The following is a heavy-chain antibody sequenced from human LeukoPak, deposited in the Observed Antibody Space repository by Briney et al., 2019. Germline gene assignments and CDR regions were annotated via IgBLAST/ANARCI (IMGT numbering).Heavy chain of an antibody. J-gene: IGHJ4*02. CDR3: ARDGPGDVGFDY. V-gene: IGHV4-61*01. D-gene: IGHD7-27*01. CDR2: IYYSGST. Sequence: SETLSLTCTVSGASVSSGSYYWSWIRQPPGRGLEWIGYIYYSGSTNYNPSLKSRVTISTDTSKNQFSLKLTSVTAADTAVYYCARDGPGDVGFDYWGQGTLVTVSS. CDR1: GASVSSGSYY.